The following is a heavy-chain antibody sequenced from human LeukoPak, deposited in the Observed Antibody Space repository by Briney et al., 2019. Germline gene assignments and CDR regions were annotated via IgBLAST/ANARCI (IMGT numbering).Heavy chain of an antibody. D-gene: IGHD3-22*01. CDR1: GGSISSGSYY. CDR3: ARDLGSYYDSRNAFDI. V-gene: IGHV4-61*02. Sequence: PSETLSLTCTVSGGSISSGSYYWSWIRQPAGKGLGWIGRIYTSGSTNYNPSLKSRVTISVDTSKNQFSLKLSSVTAADTAVYYCARDLGSYYDSRNAFDIWGQGTMVTVSS. CDR2: IYTSGST. J-gene: IGHJ3*02.